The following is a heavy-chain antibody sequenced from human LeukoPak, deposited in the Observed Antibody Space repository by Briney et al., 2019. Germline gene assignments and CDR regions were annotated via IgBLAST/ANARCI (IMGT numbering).Heavy chain of an antibody. V-gene: IGHV1-2*02. CDR3: ARCSSTSCYYNWFDP. D-gene: IGHD2-2*01. Sequence: ASVKVSCKASGYTFTGYYMHWVRPAPGQGLEWMGWINPNSGGTNYAQKFQGRVTMTRDTSISTAYMELSRLRSDDTAVYYCARCSSTSCYYNWFDPWGQGTLVTVSS. J-gene: IGHJ5*02. CDR2: INPNSGGT. CDR1: GYTFTGYY.